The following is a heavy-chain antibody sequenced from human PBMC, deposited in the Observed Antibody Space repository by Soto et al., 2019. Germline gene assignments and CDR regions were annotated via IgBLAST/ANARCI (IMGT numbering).Heavy chain of an antibody. Sequence: QLQLQESGSRLVKPSQTLSLTCTVSGGSVSSGGYSWSWIRQPPGKGLEWIGNIYHRGSTYYNPSLKSRVTISLDRSKNQFSLNLTSVTAADTAVYYCARGGDRRLVFDYWGQGTLVTVSS. CDR2: IYHRGST. V-gene: IGHV4-30-2*01. J-gene: IGHJ4*02. CDR3: ARGGDRRLVFDY. D-gene: IGHD2-21*02. CDR1: GGSVSSGGYS.